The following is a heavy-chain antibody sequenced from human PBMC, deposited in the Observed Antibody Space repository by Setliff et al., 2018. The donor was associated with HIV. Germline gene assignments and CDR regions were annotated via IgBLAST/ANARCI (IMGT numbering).Heavy chain of an antibody. D-gene: IGHD3-9*01. CDR1: GGSISSSSYY. V-gene: IGHV4-39*01. CDR3: ARGDILTGPERY. Sequence: SETLSLTCTVSGGSISSSSYYWGWIRQPPEKGLEWIGSIYYSGSTYYNPSLKSRVTISVDTSKNQSSLKLSSVTAADTAVYYCARGDILTGPERYWGQGTLVTVSS. J-gene: IGHJ4*02. CDR2: IYYSGST.